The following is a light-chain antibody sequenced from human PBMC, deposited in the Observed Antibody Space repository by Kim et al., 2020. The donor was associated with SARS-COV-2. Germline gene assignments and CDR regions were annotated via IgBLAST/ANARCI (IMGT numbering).Light chain of an antibody. V-gene: IGLV3-19*01. CDR3: NSRDSSGNHAV. CDR2: GKN. CDR1: SLRSYY. Sequence: SSELTQDPAVSVALGQTVRITCQGDSLRSYYASWYQQKPGQAPVLVIYGKNNRPSGIPDRFSGSSSGNTASLTITGAQAEDEADYYRNSRDSSGNHAVFGGGTQVTVL. J-gene: IGLJ7*01.